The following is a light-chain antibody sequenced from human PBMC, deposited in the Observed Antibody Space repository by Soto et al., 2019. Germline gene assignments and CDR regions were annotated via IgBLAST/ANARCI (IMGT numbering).Light chain of an antibody. J-gene: IGKJ4*02. CDR2: DTS. V-gene: IGKV3-20*01. CDR3: QQYQSAPRT. Sequence: ETQLTQSPGTLSLSPGDRATVSCRASQSVGGSSLAWYQQKPGQAPKILIYDTSKRASGIPDRFSGSRSVTDFTLTISRLEPEDFAVYYCQQYQSAPRTFGGGTKVDIK. CDR1: QSVGGSS.